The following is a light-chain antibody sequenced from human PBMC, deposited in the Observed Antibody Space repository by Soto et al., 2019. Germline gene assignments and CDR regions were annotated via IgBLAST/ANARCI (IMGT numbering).Light chain of an antibody. Sequence: QSVLTQPASVSGSPGQSITTSCTGASSVVGSYSLLSWYQHHPGKAPKLIIYEDIKGPSGVSNRFSGSKSGNTASLRISGLQAEDEADYYCYTYAGGSTYLFVTGTKVTVL. CDR2: EDI. J-gene: IGLJ1*01. V-gene: IGLV2-23*01. CDR3: YTYAGGSTYL. CDR1: SSVVGSYSL.